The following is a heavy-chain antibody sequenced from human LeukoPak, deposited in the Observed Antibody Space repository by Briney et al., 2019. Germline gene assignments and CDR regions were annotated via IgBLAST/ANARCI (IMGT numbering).Heavy chain of an antibody. J-gene: IGHJ5*02. CDR2: IYHSGSA. V-gene: IGHV4-38-2*02. CDR1: GGSISSGYY. Sequence: PSETLSLTCTVSGGSISSGYYWGWIRQPPGKGLEWIGSIYHSGSAYYNPSLKSRVTVSVDTSKNQFSLKLNSVTAADTAVYYCARVPHGETIFGVVLYWFDPWGQGTLVTVFS. CDR3: ARVPHGETIFGVVLYWFDP. D-gene: IGHD3-3*01.